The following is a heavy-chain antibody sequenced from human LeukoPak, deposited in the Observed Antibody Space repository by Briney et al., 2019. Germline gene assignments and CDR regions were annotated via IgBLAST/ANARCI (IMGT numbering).Heavy chain of an antibody. J-gene: IGHJ4*02. CDR2: ISGSGGST. CDR3: AKDLKKSSGWYASDY. D-gene: IGHD6-19*01. Sequence: PGGSPRLSCAASGFTFSSYAMSWVRQAPGKGLEWVSAISGSGGSTYYADSVKGRFTISRDNSKNTLYLQMNRLRAEDTAVYYCAKDLKKSSGWYASDYWGQGTLVTVSS. CDR1: GFTFSSYA. V-gene: IGHV3-23*01.